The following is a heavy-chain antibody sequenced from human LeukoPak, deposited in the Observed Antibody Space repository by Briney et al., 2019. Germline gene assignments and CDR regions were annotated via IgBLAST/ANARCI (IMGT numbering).Heavy chain of an antibody. V-gene: IGHV4-34*01. CDR2: INHSGST. CDR1: GGSFSGYY. Sequence: PSETLSLTCAVYGGSFSGYYWSWIRQPPGKGLEWIGEINHSGSTNYNPSLKSRVTISVDTSKNQFSLKLSSVTAADTAVYYCARGDRQLFDYWGQGTLVTVSS. J-gene: IGHJ4*02. CDR3: ARGDRQLFDY.